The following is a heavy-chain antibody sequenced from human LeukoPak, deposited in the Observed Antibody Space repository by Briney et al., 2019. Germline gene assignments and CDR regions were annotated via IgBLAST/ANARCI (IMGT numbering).Heavy chain of an antibody. CDR1: GFTFSIYS. CDR3: ARDNEYMDV. D-gene: IGHD1-1*01. J-gene: IGHJ6*03. V-gene: IGHV3-48*01. CDR2: ISSSSSTI. Sequence: GGSLRLSCAASGFTFSIYSMNWVRQAPGKGLEWVSYISSSSSTIYYADSVKGRFTISRDNAKNSLCLQMNSLRAEDTAVYYCARDNEYMDVWGKGTTVAVSS.